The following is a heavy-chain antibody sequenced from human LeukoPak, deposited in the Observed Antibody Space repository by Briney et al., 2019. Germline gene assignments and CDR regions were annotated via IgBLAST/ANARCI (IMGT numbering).Heavy chain of an antibody. CDR1: GFTFTSYA. J-gene: IGHJ5*02. CDR3: ARGLVDVHDSSGYYSNWFDP. V-gene: IGHV3-23*01. D-gene: IGHD3-22*01. Sequence: GGSLRLSCAASGFTFTSYAMTWVRQAPGKGLEWVSAISGSGANTYYADSVKGRFTISRDNSKNTVYVQMNSLRVGDTAVYYCARGLVDVHDSSGYYSNWFDPWGQGTLVTVSS. CDR2: ISGSGANT.